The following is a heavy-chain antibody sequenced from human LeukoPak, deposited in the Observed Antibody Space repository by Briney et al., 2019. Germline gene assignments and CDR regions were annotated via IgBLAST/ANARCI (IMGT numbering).Heavy chain of an antibody. Sequence: ASPKVSCKASGYTFTGYYMHWVRQAPGQGLEWMGWINPNSGGTNYAQKFQGRVTMTRDTSISTAYMELSRLRSDDTAVYYCATEEIPRYDYVWGSYRRPIDYWGQGTLVTVSS. CDR2: INPNSGGT. J-gene: IGHJ4*02. CDR1: GYTFTGYY. D-gene: IGHD3-16*02. V-gene: IGHV1-2*02. CDR3: ATEEIPRYDYVWGSYRRPIDY.